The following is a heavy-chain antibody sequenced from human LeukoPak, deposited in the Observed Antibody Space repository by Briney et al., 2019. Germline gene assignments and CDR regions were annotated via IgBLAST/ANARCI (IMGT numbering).Heavy chain of an antibody. CDR3: AKDGRVLRYFDWLLGYYFDY. Sequence: GGSLRLSCAASGFTFSSYAMSWVRQAPGKGLEWVSAISGSGGSTYYADSVKGRFTISRDNSKNTLYLQMNSLRAEDTAVYYCAKDGRVLRYFDWLLGYYFDYWGQGTLVTVSS. D-gene: IGHD3-9*01. CDR1: GFTFSSYA. CDR2: ISGSGGST. J-gene: IGHJ4*02. V-gene: IGHV3-23*01.